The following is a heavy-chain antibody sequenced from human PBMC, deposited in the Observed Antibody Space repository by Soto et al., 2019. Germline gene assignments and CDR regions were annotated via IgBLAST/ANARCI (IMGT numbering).Heavy chain of an antibody. CDR3: ARGVTGTLRPYHFDY. V-gene: IGHV5-51*01. D-gene: IGHD1-20*01. Sequence: RESLKISCQGSGYSFTSYWIGWVRQMPGKGLEWMGIIYPGDSDTRYSPSFQGQVTISADNSIKTAYLQWTSLKASDTAFYYCARGVTGTLRPYHFDYWGPGTLVTVSS. J-gene: IGHJ4*02. CDR1: GYSFTSYW. CDR2: IYPGDSDT.